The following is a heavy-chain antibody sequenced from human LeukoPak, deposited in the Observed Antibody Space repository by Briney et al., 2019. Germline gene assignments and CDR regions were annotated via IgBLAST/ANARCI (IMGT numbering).Heavy chain of an antibody. Sequence: GESLEISCKGSGYSFTSYWIGGVRPLPGKGLEWMGIIYPGDSDTRYSPSFQGQVTISADKSISTAYLQWSSLKASDTAMYYCARRPGYCSSTSCYQDAFDIWGQGTMVTVSS. V-gene: IGHV5-51*01. D-gene: IGHD2-2*01. CDR2: IYPGDSDT. J-gene: IGHJ3*02. CDR3: ARRPGYCSSTSCYQDAFDI. CDR1: GYSFTSYW.